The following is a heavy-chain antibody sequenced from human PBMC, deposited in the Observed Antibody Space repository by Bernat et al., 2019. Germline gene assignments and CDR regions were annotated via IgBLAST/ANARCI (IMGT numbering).Heavy chain of an antibody. CDR3: ANSGIAAGGGDYYYGMDV. CDR1: GGSISSSSYY. V-gene: IGHV4-39*01. CDR2: IYYSGST. Sequence: QLQLQESGPGLVKPSETLSLTCTVSGGSISSSSYYWGWIRQPPGKGLEWIGGIYYSGSTYYNPSLKSRVTILVDTAKKQFYLKVGYGTAADTAVYYCANSGIAAGGGDYYYGMDVWGEGTTVTVSS. J-gene: IGHJ6*04. D-gene: IGHD6-13*01.